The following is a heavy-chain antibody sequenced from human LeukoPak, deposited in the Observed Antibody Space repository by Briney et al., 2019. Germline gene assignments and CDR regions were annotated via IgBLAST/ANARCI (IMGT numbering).Heavy chain of an antibody. V-gene: IGHV4-31*03. CDR2: IYYSGST. D-gene: IGHD2-2*01. J-gene: IGHJ5*02. CDR1: GGSISSGGYY. Sequence: SETLSLTCTVSGGSISSGGYYWSWIRQHPGKGLEWIGYIYYSGSTYYHPSLKSRVTISVDTSKNQFSLKLSSVTAADTAVYYCARKPQYCSSTSCYFWFDPWGQGTLVTVSS. CDR3: ARKPQYCSSTSCYFWFDP.